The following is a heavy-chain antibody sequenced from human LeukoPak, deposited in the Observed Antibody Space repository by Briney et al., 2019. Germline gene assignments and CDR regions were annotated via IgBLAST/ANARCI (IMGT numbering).Heavy chain of an antibody. CDR3: TTFEPEAYYYDSSGYLH. CDR2: IKSKTDGGTT. CDR1: GFTFSNAW. Sequence: GGSPRLSCAASGFTFSNAWMSWVRQAPGKGLEWVGRIKSKTDGGTTDYAAPVKGRFTISRDDSKNTLYLQMNSLKTEDTAVYYCTTFEPEAYYYDSSGYLHWGQGTLVTVSS. V-gene: IGHV3-15*01. D-gene: IGHD3-22*01. J-gene: IGHJ4*02.